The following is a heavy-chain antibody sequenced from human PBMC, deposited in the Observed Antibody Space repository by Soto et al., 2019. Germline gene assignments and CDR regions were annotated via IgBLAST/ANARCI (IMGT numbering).Heavy chain of an antibody. CDR2: INAGNGNT. CDR1: GYTFTSYA. J-gene: IGHJ4*02. Sequence: ASVKASCKASGYTFTSYALHWVRQAPGQRLEWMGWINAGNGNTKYSQKFQGRVTITRDTSASTAYMELSSLRSEDTAVYYCARWLSLLYDSSGYLGADYWGQGTLVTVSS. D-gene: IGHD3-22*01. V-gene: IGHV1-3*01. CDR3: ARWLSLLYDSSGYLGADY.